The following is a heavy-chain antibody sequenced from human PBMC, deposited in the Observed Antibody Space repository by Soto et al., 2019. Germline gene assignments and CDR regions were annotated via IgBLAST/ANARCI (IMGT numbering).Heavy chain of an antibody. Sequence: PGGSLRLSCEASGFTISGCSMNWVRQAPEKGLEWLAYITIRTGNIVYADSVRGRFTISADNAENSVFLQMNSLRDEDTAVYFCVRDRDLDRDMVHADLWGQGTLVTVSS. CDR3: VRDRDLDRDMVHADL. J-gene: IGHJ4*01. D-gene: IGHD5-18*01. CDR2: ITIRTGNI. CDR1: GFTISGCS. V-gene: IGHV3-48*02.